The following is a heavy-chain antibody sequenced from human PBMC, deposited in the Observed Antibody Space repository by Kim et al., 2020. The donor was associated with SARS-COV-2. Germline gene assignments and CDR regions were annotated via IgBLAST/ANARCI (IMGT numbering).Heavy chain of an antibody. Sequence: ASVKVSCKASGYPFSSYAISWVRQAPGQGPEWMGWISAYNGNTNDAQHLQGRVTMTTDTSTSTAYLDLRSLKYDDTAVYYCARLRTAAGPGEVDYWGQGTLVTVSS. J-gene: IGHJ4*02. CDR3: ARLRTAAGPGEVDY. CDR1: GYPFSSYA. CDR2: ISAYNGNT. V-gene: IGHV1-18*01. D-gene: IGHD6-13*01.